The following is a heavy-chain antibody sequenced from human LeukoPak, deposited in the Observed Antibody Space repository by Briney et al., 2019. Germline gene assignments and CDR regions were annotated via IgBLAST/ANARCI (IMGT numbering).Heavy chain of an antibody. J-gene: IGHJ6*02. Sequence: GGSLRPSCAASGFTFSSYSMSWVRQAPGKGLEWVSSISSSSSYIYYADSVKGRFTTSRDNAKNSLYLQMNSLRAEDTAVYYCARDDSSASGPYYYYGMDVWGQGTTVTVSS. CDR1: GFTFSSYS. CDR3: ARDDSSASGPYYYYGMDV. CDR2: ISSSSSYI. V-gene: IGHV3-21*01. D-gene: IGHD3-22*01.